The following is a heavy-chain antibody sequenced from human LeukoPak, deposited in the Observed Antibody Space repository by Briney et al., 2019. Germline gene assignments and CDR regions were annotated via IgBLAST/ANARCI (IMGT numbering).Heavy chain of an antibody. CDR2: ISGSGDST. D-gene: IGHD3-9*01. CDR1: GFTFSNYA. Sequence: GGSLRLSCAASGFTFSNYAMRWVRQAPGKGLEWVSGISGSGDSTYYADSVKGRFTISRDNSKNTLYLQMNSLRAEDTAVYYCARGSVLRYFDWLSNDAFDIWGQGTMVTVSS. CDR3: ARGSVLRYFDWLSNDAFDI. J-gene: IGHJ3*02. V-gene: IGHV3-23*01.